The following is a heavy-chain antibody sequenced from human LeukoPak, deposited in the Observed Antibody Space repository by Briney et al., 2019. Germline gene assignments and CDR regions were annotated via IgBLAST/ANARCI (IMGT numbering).Heavy chain of an antibody. J-gene: IGHJ6*03. CDR3: ARELGTLWFGELYRTGYYYYYMDV. D-gene: IGHD3-10*01. V-gene: IGHV4-4*07. CDR1: GGSISSYY. CDR2: IYTSGST. Sequence: SETLSLTCTVSGGSISSYYWSWIRQPAGKGLEWIGRIYTSGSTNYNPSLKSRVTMSVDTSKNQFSLKLSSVTAADTAVYYCARELGTLWFGELYRTGYYYYYMDVWGKGTTVTISS.